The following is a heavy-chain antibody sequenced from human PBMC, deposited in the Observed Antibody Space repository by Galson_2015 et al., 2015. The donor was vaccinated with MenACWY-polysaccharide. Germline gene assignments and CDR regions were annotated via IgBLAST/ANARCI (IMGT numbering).Heavy chain of an antibody. Sequence: SLRLSCAASGFTFSDYYMSWIRQAPGKGLEWVSYISSGSTIYYADSVKGRFTISRDNAKNSLYLQMNSLRAEDTAVYYCARVGPEEIRDVWGKGTTVTVSS. CDR2: ISSGSTI. CDR3: ARVGPEEIRDV. J-gene: IGHJ6*04. D-gene: IGHD1-14*01. CDR1: GFTFSDYY. V-gene: IGHV3-11*01.